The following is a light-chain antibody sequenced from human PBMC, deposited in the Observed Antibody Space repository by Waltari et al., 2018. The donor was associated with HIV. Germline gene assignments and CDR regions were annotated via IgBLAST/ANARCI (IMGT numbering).Light chain of an antibody. CDR1: SSHTGSHT. CDR3: AAWDDSLNGVV. CDR2: SNN. J-gene: IGLJ2*01. V-gene: IGLV1-44*01. Sequence: QSVLTQPPSPSGTPGQRVTISSSGSSSHTGSHTVNWYQQLPGTAPKLLIYSNNQRPSGVPDRFSGSKSDTSASLAISGLQSEDEADYYCAAWDDSLNGVVFGGGTKLTVL.